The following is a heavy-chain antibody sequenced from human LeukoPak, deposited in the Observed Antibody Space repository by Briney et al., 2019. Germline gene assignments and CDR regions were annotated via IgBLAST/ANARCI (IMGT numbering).Heavy chain of an antibody. Sequence: SETLSLTCTVSGGSISSDYWSWIRQPPGKGLEWIGYIYYNGDTIYNPSLKSRVTISVDTSKNQFSLKLSSVTAADTAVYYCARGQGRGLELRIKQPVCSTFDYWGQGTLVTVSS. CDR1: GGSISSDY. J-gene: IGHJ4*02. CDR2: IYYNGDT. CDR3: ARGQGRGLELRIKQPVCSTFDY. D-gene: IGHD1-7*01. V-gene: IGHV4-59*12.